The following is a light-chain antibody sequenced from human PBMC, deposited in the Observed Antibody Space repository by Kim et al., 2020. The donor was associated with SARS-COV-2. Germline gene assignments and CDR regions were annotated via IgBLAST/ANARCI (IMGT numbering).Light chain of an antibody. J-gene: IGKJ1*01. CDR1: QSVSSS. CDR2: DAS. CDR3: QQYASLPRT. Sequence: EILMTQSPAALSVSPGERATLSCRASQSVSSSLAWYHQRPGQAPRLLIYDASTRATGIPARFSGSGSGTEFTLTISRLEPEDFAVYYCQQYASLPRTFGQGTKVDIK. V-gene: IGKV3-15*01.